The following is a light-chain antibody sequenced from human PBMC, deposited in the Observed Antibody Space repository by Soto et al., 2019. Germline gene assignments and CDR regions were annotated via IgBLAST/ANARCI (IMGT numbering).Light chain of an antibody. J-gene: IGLJ1*01. V-gene: IGLV2-8*01. CDR2: EVS. Sequence: QSVLTQPPSASGSPGQSVTLSLPGTNSEFGAYNYVSWYQQLPGKAPKLIIYEVSKRPSGVPDRFSGSKSGNTASLTVSGLQAEDEADYHCSSYAGSNNHYVFGTGTKVTVL. CDR3: SSYAGSNNHYV. CDR1: NSEFGAYNY.